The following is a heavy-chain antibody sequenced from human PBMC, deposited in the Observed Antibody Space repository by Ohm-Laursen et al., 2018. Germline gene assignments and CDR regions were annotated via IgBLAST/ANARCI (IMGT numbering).Heavy chain of an antibody. CDR2: ISWNSVGI. J-gene: IGHJ3*02. D-gene: IGHD2-15*01. CDR1: GFIFDDYA. CDR3: AKIHCSGGSCYPNAFDM. V-gene: IGHV3-9*01. Sequence: SLRLSCTASGFIFDDYAMHWVRQAPGKGLEWVSGISWNSVGIGYADSVKGRFTISRDNAKNFLYLQMNNLRPEDTALYYCAKIHCSGGSCYPNAFDMWGHGTRVTVS.